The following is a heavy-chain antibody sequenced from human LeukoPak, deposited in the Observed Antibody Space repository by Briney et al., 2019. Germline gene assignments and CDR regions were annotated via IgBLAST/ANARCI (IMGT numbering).Heavy chain of an antibody. Sequence: SVKVSCKASGGTFSSYAISWVRQAPGQGLEWMGGIIPIFGTANYVQKFQGRVTITADESTSTAYMELSSLRSEDTAVYYCARAHITMVRGVTSPNYYGMDVWGQGTTVTVSS. CDR2: IIPIFGTA. J-gene: IGHJ6*02. V-gene: IGHV1-69*01. CDR1: GGTFSSYA. CDR3: ARAHITMVRGVTSPNYYGMDV. D-gene: IGHD3-10*01.